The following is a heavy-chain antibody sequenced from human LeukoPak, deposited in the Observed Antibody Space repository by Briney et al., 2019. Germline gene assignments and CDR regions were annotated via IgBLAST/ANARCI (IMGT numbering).Heavy chain of an antibody. CDR1: GFTFSTYR. CDR2: ISRSSNYI. Sequence: PGGSLRLSCAAAGFTFSTYRIDWVRQAPGEGLEWVSSISRSSNYIYYADSVKGRFTVSRDNAKNSVYLQMNSLRAEDTAMYYGARGRTSYYDSHDAFDVWGQGKLVTVFS. J-gene: IGHJ3*01. V-gene: IGHV3-21*01. CDR3: ARGRTSYYDSHDAFDV. D-gene: IGHD3-22*01.